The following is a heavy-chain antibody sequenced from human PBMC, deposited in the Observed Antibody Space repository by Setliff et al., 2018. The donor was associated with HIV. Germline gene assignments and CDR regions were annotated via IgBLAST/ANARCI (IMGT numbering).Heavy chain of an antibody. D-gene: IGHD4-4*01. CDR3: ARDHSNPVFYYYYYMDV. V-gene: IGHV3-30*02. J-gene: IGHJ6*03. Sequence: GSLRLSCAASGFTFSSYGMHWVRQAPGKGLEWVAFIRYDGSNKYYADSVKGRFTISRDNSKNTLYLQMSSLRAEDTAVYYCARDHSNPVFYYYYYMDVWGKGATVTVSS. CDR1: GFTFSSYG. CDR2: IRYDGSNK.